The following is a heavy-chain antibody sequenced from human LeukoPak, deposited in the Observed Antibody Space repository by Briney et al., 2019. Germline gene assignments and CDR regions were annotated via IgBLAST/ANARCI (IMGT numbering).Heavy chain of an antibody. V-gene: IGHV4-34*01. D-gene: IGHD5-12*01. CDR2: INHSGST. CDR3: AGEMVEGSGLHEKFDY. J-gene: IGHJ4*02. Sequence: KPSETLSLTCAVYGGSFSGYYWSWIRQPPGKGLEWIGEINHSGSTNYNPSLKSRVTISVDTSKNQFSLKLSSVTAADTAVYYCAGEMVEGSGLHEKFDYWGQGTLVTVSS. CDR1: GGSFSGYY.